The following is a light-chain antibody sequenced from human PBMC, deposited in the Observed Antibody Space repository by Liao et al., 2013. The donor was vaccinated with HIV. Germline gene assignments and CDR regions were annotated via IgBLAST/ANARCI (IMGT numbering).Light chain of an antibody. CDR2: QDT. J-gene: IGLJ3*02. CDR3: QAWDSTTVV. Sequence: SYELTQPPSVSVSPGQTASITCSGDKLGDEYASWYQQKPGQSPVLVIYQDTRRPSGIPERFSASNSGNTATLTVSGTQAMDEGDYYCQAWDSTTVVFGGGTKLTIL. CDR1: KLGDEY. V-gene: IGLV3-1*01.